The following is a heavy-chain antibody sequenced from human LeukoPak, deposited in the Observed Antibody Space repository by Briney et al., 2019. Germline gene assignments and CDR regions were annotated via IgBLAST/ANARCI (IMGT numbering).Heavy chain of an antibody. CDR1: GLTFEDYT. Sequence: GGSLRLSCAASGLTFEDYTMHWVRQAPGKGLEWISLIGWDGADTYYADSVKGRFTISRDNTKNSLYLQMNSLRTEDIALYYCVAGRWGSLDEFDYWGQGTLVIVSS. CDR3: VAGRWGSLDEFDY. CDR2: IGWDGADT. J-gene: IGHJ4*02. V-gene: IGHV3-43*01. D-gene: IGHD3-16*01.